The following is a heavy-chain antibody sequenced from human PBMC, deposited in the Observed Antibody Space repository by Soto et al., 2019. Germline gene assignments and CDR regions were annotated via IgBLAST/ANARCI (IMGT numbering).Heavy chain of an antibody. CDR2: IYHSGST. Sequence: QVQLQESGPGLVKPSGTLSLTCAVSGGSISSSNWWSWVRQPPGKGLEWIGEIYHSGSTNYNPSLKSRVTIPVDKSKNQFSLKLSSVTAADTAVYYGARGRGGYSGSHHYWGQGTLVTVSS. J-gene: IGHJ4*02. V-gene: IGHV4-4*02. CDR1: GGSISSSNW. CDR3: ARGRGGYSGSHHY. D-gene: IGHD5-12*01.